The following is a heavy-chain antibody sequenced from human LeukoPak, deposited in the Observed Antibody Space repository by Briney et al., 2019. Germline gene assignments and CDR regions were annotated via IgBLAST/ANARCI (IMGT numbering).Heavy chain of an antibody. CDR1: GFTLSDYA. CDR3: AKVPWVGTIT. Sequence: GGSLRLSCAASGFTLSDYAMNWVRQAPGEGLEWLSAISGSDGHTFYADSVRGRFTLSRDNSKNTLYLQMNNLRADDTAIYYCAKVPWVGTITWGQGTLVIVSS. CDR2: ISGSDGHT. J-gene: IGHJ4*02. V-gene: IGHV3-23*01. D-gene: IGHD1-26*01.